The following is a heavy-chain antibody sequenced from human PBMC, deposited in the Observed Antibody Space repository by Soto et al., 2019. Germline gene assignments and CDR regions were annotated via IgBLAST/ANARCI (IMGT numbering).Heavy chain of an antibody. Sequence: EVPLVESGGGLVQPGGSLRLSCAASGFTFSNHWMSWVRQAPGKGLEWVANIKVDGSDKYYVDSVKGRFTISRDNAKNSLYLRIDRLGVEDTGVYYCVRNGGAFDIWGQGTMVIVLS. CDR2: IKVDGSDK. CDR1: GFTFSNHW. CDR3: VRNGGAFDI. D-gene: IGHD3-16*01. V-gene: IGHV3-7*01. J-gene: IGHJ3*02.